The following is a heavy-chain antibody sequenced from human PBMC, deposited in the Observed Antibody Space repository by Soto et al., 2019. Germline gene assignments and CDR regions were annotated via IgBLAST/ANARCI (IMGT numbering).Heavy chain of an antibody. J-gene: IGHJ5*02. D-gene: IGHD1-1*01. CDR3: ATANWSHHYFGP. V-gene: IGHV4-34*01. CDR2: INHSGST. Sequence: QVRLQQWGTGLLKSSETLSLTCAVYGGSFSGYYWSWLRQPPGKGLGWIGEINHSGSTNYNPSLKSRVTISVDTSNNQFSLKLTSITAADTCVYYCATANWSHHYFGPWGQGTLVTVSS. CDR1: GGSFSGYY.